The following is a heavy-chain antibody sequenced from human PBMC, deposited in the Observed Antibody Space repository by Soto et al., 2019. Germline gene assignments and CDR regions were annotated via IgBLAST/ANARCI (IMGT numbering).Heavy chain of an antibody. J-gene: IGHJ3*02. D-gene: IGHD3-3*01. Sequence: EVQLVESGGGLVKPGGSLRLSCAASGFTFSSYSMNWVRQAPGKGLEWVSSISSSSSYIYYADSVKGRFTISRDNAKNSLYLQMNSLRADDTAVYYCARVPTYDFWREAPATTYYAFDIWGQGTMVTVSS. V-gene: IGHV3-21*01. CDR3: ARVPTYDFWREAPATTYYAFDI. CDR2: ISSSSSYI. CDR1: GFTFSSYS.